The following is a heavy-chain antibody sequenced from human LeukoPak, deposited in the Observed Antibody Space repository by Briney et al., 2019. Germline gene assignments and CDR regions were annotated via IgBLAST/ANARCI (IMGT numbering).Heavy chain of an antibody. V-gene: IGHV1-69*08. J-gene: IGHJ4*02. D-gene: IGHD3-3*01. CDR2: ITPVIDTA. CDR1: GGTFLSHT. CDR3: ARGTTIFGRFDY. Sequence: SVKVSCKTSGGTFLSHTFSWVRQAPGQGLEWMGKITPVIDTANYAQTFQGRVSIYADKSTTTVYMDLSGLRPDDTAVYYCARGTTIFGRFDYWGQGTLVTVSS.